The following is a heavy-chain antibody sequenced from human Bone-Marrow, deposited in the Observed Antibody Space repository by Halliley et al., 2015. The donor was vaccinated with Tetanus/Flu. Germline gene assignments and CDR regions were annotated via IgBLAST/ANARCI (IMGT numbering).Heavy chain of an antibody. J-gene: IGHJ6*02. D-gene: IGHD3-16*01. CDR3: ARQIGNYAMDV. CDR2: IYPGGSDT. V-gene: IGHV5-51*01. Sequence: LGWIGLIYPGGSDTKYSPSLQGQVTISIDKSISTAFLQWRSLQASDTGIYFCARQIGNYAMDVWGQGTTVTVSS.